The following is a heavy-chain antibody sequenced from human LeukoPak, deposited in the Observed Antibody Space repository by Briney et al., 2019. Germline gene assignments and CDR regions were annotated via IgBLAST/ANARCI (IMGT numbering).Heavy chain of an antibody. D-gene: IGHD3-3*01. CDR1: GGSFSGYY. CDR2: INHSGST. J-gene: IGHJ5*02. CDR3: ARGGPYYDFWSGCYGRWFDP. Sequence: SETLSLTCAVYGGSFSGYYWSWIRQPPGKGLEWIGEINHSGSTNYNPSLKSRVTISVDTSKNQFSLKLSSVTAADTAVYYCARGGPYYDFWSGCYGRWFDPWGQGTLVTVSS. V-gene: IGHV4-34*01.